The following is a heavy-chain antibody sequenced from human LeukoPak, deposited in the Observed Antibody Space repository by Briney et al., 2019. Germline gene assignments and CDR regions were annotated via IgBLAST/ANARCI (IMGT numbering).Heavy chain of an antibody. CDR2: ISWNSGSI. Sequence: GGSLRLSCAASGFTFDDYAVHWVRQAPGKGLEWVSGISWNSGSIGYADSVKGRFTISRDNAKNSLYLQMNSLRAEDTALYYCAKDYSGSYSGGAFDIWGQGTMVTVSS. V-gene: IGHV3-9*01. CDR1: GFTFDDYA. J-gene: IGHJ3*02. D-gene: IGHD1-26*01. CDR3: AKDYSGSYSGGAFDI.